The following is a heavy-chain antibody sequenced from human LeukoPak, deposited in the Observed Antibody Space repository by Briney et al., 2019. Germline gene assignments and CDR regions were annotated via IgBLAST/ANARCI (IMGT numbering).Heavy chain of an antibody. CDR2: IWYDGSNK. V-gene: IGHV3-33*01. Sequence: GRSLRLSCAASGXTFSSYGMHWVRQAPGKGLEWVAVIWYDGSNKYYADSVKGRFTISRDNSKNTLYLQMNSLRAEDTAVYYCASASYCKGGSCYSVHWGQGTLVTVSS. D-gene: IGHD2-15*01. CDR1: GXTFSSYG. CDR3: ASASYCKGGSCYSVH. J-gene: IGHJ4*02.